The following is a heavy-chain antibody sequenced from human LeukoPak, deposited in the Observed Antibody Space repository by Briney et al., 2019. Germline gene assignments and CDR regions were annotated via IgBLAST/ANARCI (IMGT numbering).Heavy chain of an antibody. Sequence: GGSLRPSCAASGFTFSSYGMHWVRQAPGKGLEWVAVISYDGSNKYYADSVKGRFTISRDNSENTLYLQMNSLRTEDTAVYSCAKGGQQVVRYYFDYWGQGTLVTVSS. D-gene: IGHD6-13*01. J-gene: IGHJ4*02. V-gene: IGHV3-30*18. CDR1: GFTFSSYG. CDR3: AKGGQQVVRYYFDY. CDR2: ISYDGSNK.